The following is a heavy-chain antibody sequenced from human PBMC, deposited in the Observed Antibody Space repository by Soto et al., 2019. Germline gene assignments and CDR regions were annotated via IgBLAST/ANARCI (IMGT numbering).Heavy chain of an antibody. D-gene: IGHD5-12*01. V-gene: IGHV3-23*01. Sequence: GGSLRLSCAASGFTFSNYAMSWVRQAPGKGLEWVSGIGSSGSNTYYADSVKGRFTISRDNSKNTLYLQMNSLRAEDTAVYYCAREWDGYNPHYFDYWGQGTLVTVSS. J-gene: IGHJ4*02. CDR1: GFTFSNYA. CDR3: AREWDGYNPHYFDY. CDR2: IGSSGSNT.